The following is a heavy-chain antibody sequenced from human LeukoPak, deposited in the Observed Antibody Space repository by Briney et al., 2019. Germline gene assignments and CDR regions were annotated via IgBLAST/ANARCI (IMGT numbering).Heavy chain of an antibody. J-gene: IGHJ4*02. V-gene: IGHV4-31*03. CDR3: ARAAAAGTRY. Sequence: SETLSLTCTVSGGSISSGGYYWSWIRQHPGKGLEWIGYIYYSGSTYYNPSLKSRVTISVDTSKNQFSLKLSSVTAADTAVYYCARAAAAGTRYWGQETLVTVSS. D-gene: IGHD6-13*01. CDR2: IYYSGST. CDR1: GGSISSGGYY.